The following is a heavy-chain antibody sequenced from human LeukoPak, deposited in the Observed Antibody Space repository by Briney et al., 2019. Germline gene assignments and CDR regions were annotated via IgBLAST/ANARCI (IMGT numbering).Heavy chain of an antibody. J-gene: IGHJ4*02. Sequence: ASVKVSCKASGYTFTSYDINWVRQATGQGLEWMGWMNPNSGNTGYAQKFQGRVTMTRNTSISTAYMELSSLRSEDTAVYYCARSITMVRGDIDYWGQGTLVTVSS. CDR1: GYTFTSYD. V-gene: IGHV1-8*01. CDR2: MNPNSGNT. D-gene: IGHD3-10*01. CDR3: ARSITMVRGDIDY.